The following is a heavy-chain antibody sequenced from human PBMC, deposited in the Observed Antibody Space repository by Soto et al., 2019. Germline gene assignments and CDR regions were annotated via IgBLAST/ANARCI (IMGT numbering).Heavy chain of an antibody. V-gene: IGHV1-69*02. D-gene: IGHD6-13*01. J-gene: IGHJ4*02. CDR3: ARDRDNSNWPNFDS. CDR1: GDTFSIYT. Sequence: QVQLVQSGSEVKKPGSSVRVSCKTSGDTFSIYTISWVRQAPGQGLEWMGRVLPFLDITSYSQRFQGRVTIXAXRXXTPAYMELTSLRSEDTAVYYCARDRDNSNWPNFDSWGQGPLVTVSS. CDR2: VLPFLDIT.